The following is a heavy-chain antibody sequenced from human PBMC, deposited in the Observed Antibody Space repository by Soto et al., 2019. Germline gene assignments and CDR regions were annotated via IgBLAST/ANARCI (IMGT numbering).Heavy chain of an antibody. CDR2: IIPIFGTA. CDR1: GGSFSSYA. Sequence: GASVKVSCKASGGSFSSYAISWVREAPGQGLELMGGIIPIFGTANYAQKFQGRVTITADESTSTAYMELSSLRSEDTAVYYCARGSYCTNGVCYFGVRRGYYYYGMDVWGQGTTVTVSS. J-gene: IGHJ6*02. V-gene: IGHV1-69*13. CDR3: ARGSYCTNGVCYFGVRRGYYYYGMDV. D-gene: IGHD2-8*01.